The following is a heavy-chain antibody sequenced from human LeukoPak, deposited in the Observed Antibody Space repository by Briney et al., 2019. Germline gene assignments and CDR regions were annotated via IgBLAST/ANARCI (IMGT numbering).Heavy chain of an antibody. CDR3: AKDRNSGSPYYFDY. V-gene: IGHV3-23*01. D-gene: IGHD1-26*01. CDR2: ISDGGGST. J-gene: IGHJ4*02. Sequence: TGGSLRLSCAASGFTVSSNYMSWVRQAPGKGLEWVSAISDGGGSTYYADSVKGRFTISRDNSKNTLYLQMNSLRAEDTAVYYCAKDRNSGSPYYFDYWGQGTLVTVSS. CDR1: GFTVSSNY.